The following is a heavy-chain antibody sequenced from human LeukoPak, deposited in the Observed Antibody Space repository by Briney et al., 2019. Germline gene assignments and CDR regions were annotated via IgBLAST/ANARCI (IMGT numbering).Heavy chain of an antibody. V-gene: IGHV4-59*01. J-gene: IGHJ4*02. Sequence: SETLSLTCSVSGGSISDYYWSWIRQPPGKGLEWIGYIHYSGATNCNPSLKSRVIMSVDTSRNQFSLNLYSVTAADTAMYYCARHSSGWHLDFWGQGTLVTVSS. D-gene: IGHD6-19*01. CDR2: IHYSGAT. CDR1: GGSISDYY. CDR3: ARHSSGWHLDF.